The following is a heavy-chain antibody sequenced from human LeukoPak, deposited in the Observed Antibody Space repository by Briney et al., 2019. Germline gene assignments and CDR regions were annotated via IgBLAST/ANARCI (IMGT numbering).Heavy chain of an antibody. Sequence: PGGSLRLSCAASGFTFSSYGMSWVRQAPGKGLEWVSAISGSGGSTYYADSVKGRFTISRDNSKNTLYLQMNSLRAEDTAVYYCAKVLVDCGGDCSSDYFDYWGQGTLVTVSS. D-gene: IGHD2-21*02. J-gene: IGHJ4*02. CDR2: ISGSGGST. CDR3: AKVLVDCGGDCSSDYFDY. V-gene: IGHV3-23*01. CDR1: GFTFSSYG.